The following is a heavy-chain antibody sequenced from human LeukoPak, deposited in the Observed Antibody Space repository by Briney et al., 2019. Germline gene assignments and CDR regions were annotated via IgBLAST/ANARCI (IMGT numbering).Heavy chain of an antibody. CDR2: IIGHGDAT. Sequence: GGSLRLSCAASGFTFSDYSMNWVRQAPGKGLEWVSYIIGHGDATYYADSVEGRFSISRDNAKKSLYLQMDSLRAEDTAVYYCARDLPRGYSCDYWGQGTLVTVSS. D-gene: IGHD5-18*01. CDR3: ARDLPRGYSCDY. CDR1: GFTFSDYS. V-gene: IGHV3-48*01. J-gene: IGHJ4*02.